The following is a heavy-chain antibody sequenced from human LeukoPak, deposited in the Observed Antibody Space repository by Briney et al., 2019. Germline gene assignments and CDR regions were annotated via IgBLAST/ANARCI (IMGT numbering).Heavy chain of an antibody. Sequence: GGSLRLSCAASGFTFSSYEMNWVRQAPGKGLEWVSSISSSSSYIYYADSVKGRFTISRDNAKNSLYLQMNSLRAEDTAVYYCARDLLSTYYYGSGSTDAFDIWGQGTMVTVSS. J-gene: IGHJ3*02. CDR2: ISSSSSYI. CDR1: GFTFSSYE. V-gene: IGHV3-21*01. CDR3: ARDLLSTYYYGSGSTDAFDI. D-gene: IGHD3-10*01.